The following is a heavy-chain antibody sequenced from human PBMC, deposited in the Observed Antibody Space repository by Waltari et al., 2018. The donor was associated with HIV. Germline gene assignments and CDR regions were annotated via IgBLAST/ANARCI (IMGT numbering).Heavy chain of an antibody. CDR3: ARGGGDWNSRAFDI. CDR1: DYSFTSYA. J-gene: IGHJ3*02. D-gene: IGHD1-7*01. CDR2: ISAYSDTT. Sequence: QVHLVQSGAEVKKPGASVKVSCKASDYSFTSYAISWVRQAPGQGLEWMGWISAYSDTTHYAQKFQGRVTMTTDTSTSTTYMELRSLTSDDTAFYYCARGGGDWNSRAFDIWGQGTMVTVSS. V-gene: IGHV1-18*01.